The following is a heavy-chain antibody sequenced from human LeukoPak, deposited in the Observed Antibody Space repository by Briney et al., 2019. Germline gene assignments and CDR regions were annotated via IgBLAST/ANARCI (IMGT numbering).Heavy chain of an antibody. V-gene: IGHV3-7*01. J-gene: IGHJ4*02. D-gene: IGHD6-19*01. CDR1: GFTFSSYW. CDR2: IKQDGSEK. CDR3: ATYHSSGWSYYFDY. Sequence: GGPLRLSCAASGFTFSSYWMSWVRQAPGKGLEWVANIKQDGSEKYYVDSVKGRFTISRDNAKNSLYLQMNSLRAEDTAVYYCATYHSSGWSYYFDYWGQGTLVTVSS.